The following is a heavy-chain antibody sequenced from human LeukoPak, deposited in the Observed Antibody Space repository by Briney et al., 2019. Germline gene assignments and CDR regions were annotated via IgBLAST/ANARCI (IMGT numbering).Heavy chain of an antibody. CDR2: IYYSGST. CDR3: ARVPLHFDILTGYHNQAYGMDV. J-gene: IGHJ6*02. Sequence: SETLSLTCTVSGGSISSYYWSWIRQPLGKGLEWIGYIYYSGSTNYNPSLKSRVTISVDTSKNQFSLKLSSVTAADTAVYYCARVPLHFDILTGYHNQAYGMDVWGQGTTVTVSS. D-gene: IGHD3-9*01. CDR1: GGSISSYY. V-gene: IGHV4-59*12.